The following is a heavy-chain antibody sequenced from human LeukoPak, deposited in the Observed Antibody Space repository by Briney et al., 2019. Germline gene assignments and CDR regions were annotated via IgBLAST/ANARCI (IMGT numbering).Heavy chain of an antibody. V-gene: IGHV4-4*07. J-gene: IGHJ3*02. CDR2: IYTSGST. Sequence: SETLSLTCTVSGGSISSYYWSWIRQPAGKGLEWIGRIYTSGSTNYNPSLKSRVTMSVDTSKNQFSLKLSSVTAADTAVYYCARPYASSGPDAFDIWGQGTMVTVSS. CDR1: GGSISSYY. D-gene: IGHD3-22*01. CDR3: ARPYASSGPDAFDI.